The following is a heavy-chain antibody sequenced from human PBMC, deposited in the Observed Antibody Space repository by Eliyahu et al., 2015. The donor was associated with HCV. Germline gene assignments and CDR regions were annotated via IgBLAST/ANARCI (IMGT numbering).Heavy chain of an antibody. CDR2: INPNSGGT. Sequence: QVQLVQSGAEVKKPGASVKVSCKASGYTFTGYXMHWVRQAPGQXLEWMGWINPNSGGTNYAQKFQGRVTMIRDTSISTAYMELSGLRSDDTAVYYCTRGAYAYSYGLFDYWGQGTLVTVSS. D-gene: IGHD5-18*01. J-gene: IGHJ4*02. CDR1: GYTFTGYX. CDR3: TRGAYAYSYGLFDY. V-gene: IGHV1-2*02.